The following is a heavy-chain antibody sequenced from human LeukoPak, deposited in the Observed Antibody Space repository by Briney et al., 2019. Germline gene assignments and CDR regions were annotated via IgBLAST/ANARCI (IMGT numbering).Heavy chain of an antibody. CDR2: INPNSGGT. V-gene: IGHV1-2*02. Sequence: ASVKVSCKASGYTFTGYYMHWVRQAPGQGLERMGWINPNSGGTNYAQKFQGRVTMARDTSISTAYMELSRLRSDDTAVYYCARDPSGSYSDYFDYWGQGTLVTVSS. D-gene: IGHD1-26*01. CDR3: ARDPSGSYSDYFDY. J-gene: IGHJ4*02. CDR1: GYTFTGYY.